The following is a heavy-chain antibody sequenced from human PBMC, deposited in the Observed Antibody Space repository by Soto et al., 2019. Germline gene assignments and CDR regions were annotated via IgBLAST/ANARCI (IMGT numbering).Heavy chain of an antibody. CDR3: ARNWNLALVPAAYFDS. CDR2: VYYTGTT. CDR1: NFSVLTSIYY. Sequence: SETLSLTCTVSNFSVLTSIYYWAWIRQPPGKGLEWVGTVYYTGTTYYNPSLQSRVTISIDTSKNQFSLNLNSATAADTAVYYCARNWNLALVPAAYFDSWGQGTLVTVSS. V-gene: IGHV4-39*01. J-gene: IGHJ4*02. D-gene: IGHD2-2*01.